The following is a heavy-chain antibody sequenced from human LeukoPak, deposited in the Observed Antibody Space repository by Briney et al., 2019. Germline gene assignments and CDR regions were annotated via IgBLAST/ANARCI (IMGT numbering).Heavy chain of an antibody. J-gene: IGHJ4*02. Sequence: PSETLSLTCAVYGGSFSGYYWSWIRQPPGKGLEWIGEINHSGSTNYNPSLKSRVTISVDTSKNQFSLKLSSVTAADTAAYYCASGGSYLAFDYWGQGTLVTVSS. CDR1: GGSFSGYY. CDR2: INHSGST. CDR3: ASGGSYLAFDY. D-gene: IGHD1-26*01. V-gene: IGHV4-34*01.